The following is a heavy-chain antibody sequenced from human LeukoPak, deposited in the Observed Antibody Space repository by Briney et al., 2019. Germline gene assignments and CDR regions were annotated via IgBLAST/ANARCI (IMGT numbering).Heavy chain of an antibody. CDR1: GDSISGSGYY. V-gene: IGHV4-39*07. CDR2: IYYSGST. CDR3: ARDLRSGGSTNWFKP. J-gene: IGHJ5*02. Sequence: SETLSLTCTVSGDSISGSGYYWGWIRQPPGEGLEWIGSIYYSGSTYYNPSLKSRVTISVDTSKNQFSLKLSSVTAADTAVYYCARDLRSGGSTNWFKPWGQGTLVTVSS. D-gene: IGHD2-15*01.